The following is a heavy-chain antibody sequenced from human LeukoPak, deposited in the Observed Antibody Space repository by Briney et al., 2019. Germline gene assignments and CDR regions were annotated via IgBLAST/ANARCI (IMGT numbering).Heavy chain of an antibody. D-gene: IGHD3-16*01. CDR2: IYYSGST. CDR1: GGSISSSSHY. Sequence: SETLSLTCTVSGGSISSSSHYWGWIRQPPGKGLEWIGSIYYSGSTYYNPSLKSPVTVSVDTSKNQFSLKLSSVTAADTAVYYCAGDSMITFGGTHYMDVWGKGTTVTVSS. J-gene: IGHJ6*03. CDR3: AGDSMITFGGTHYMDV. V-gene: IGHV4-39*07.